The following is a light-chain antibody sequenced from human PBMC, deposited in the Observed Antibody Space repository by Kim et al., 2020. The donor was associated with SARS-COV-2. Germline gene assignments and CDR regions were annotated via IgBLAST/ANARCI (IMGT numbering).Light chain of an antibody. J-gene: IGLJ1*01. CDR1: SGYSNYK. V-gene: IGLV9-49*01. CDR3: GADHGSGSNFVYV. CDR2: VGTGGIVG. Sequence: CTLSSGYSNYKVDWYQQRPGKGPRFVMRVGTGGIVGSKGGGIPDRFSVLGSGLNRYLTIKNIQEEDESDYHCGADHGSGSNFVYVFGSGTKVTVL.